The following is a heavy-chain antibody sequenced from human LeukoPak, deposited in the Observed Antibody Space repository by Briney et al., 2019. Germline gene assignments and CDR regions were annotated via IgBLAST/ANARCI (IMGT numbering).Heavy chain of an antibody. J-gene: IGHJ4*02. D-gene: IGHD1-26*01. Sequence: GASVKFSCKASGYTFTSYDINWVRQATGQGLEWMGWMNPNSGNTGYAQKFQGRVTMTRNTSISTAYMELSSLRSEDTAVYYCARVRGSYGGYDYWGQGTLVTVSS. V-gene: IGHV1-8*01. CDR2: MNPNSGNT. CDR1: GYTFTSYD. CDR3: ARVRGSYGGYDY.